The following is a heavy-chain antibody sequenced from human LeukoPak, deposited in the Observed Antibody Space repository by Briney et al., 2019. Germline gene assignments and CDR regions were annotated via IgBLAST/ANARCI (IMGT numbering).Heavy chain of an antibody. CDR3: AKGPFDILDPPAHLDY. V-gene: IGHV3-23*01. CDR2: ISGSGGST. J-gene: IGHJ4*02. D-gene: IGHD1-26*01. Sequence: GGSLRLSCAVSGFTVSSNYMSWVRQAPGKGLEWVSAISGSGGSTYYADSVKGRFTISRDNSKNTLYLQMNSLRAEDTAVYYCAKGPFDILDPPAHLDYWGQGTLVTVSS. CDR1: GFTVSSNY.